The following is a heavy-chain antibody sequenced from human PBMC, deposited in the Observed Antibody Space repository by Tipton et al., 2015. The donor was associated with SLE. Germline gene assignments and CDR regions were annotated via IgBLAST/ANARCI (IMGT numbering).Heavy chain of an antibody. CDR2: ISSSSSYI. CDR1: GFTFSSYS. CDR3: AREVRGITIFGAD. Sequence: SLRLSCAASGFTFSSYSMNWVRPAPGKGLEWVSSISSSSSYIYYADSVKGRFTISRANAKNSLYLQMNSLRAEDTAVYYCAREVRGITIFGADWGQGTLVTVSS. J-gene: IGHJ4*02. D-gene: IGHD3-3*01. V-gene: IGHV3-21*01.